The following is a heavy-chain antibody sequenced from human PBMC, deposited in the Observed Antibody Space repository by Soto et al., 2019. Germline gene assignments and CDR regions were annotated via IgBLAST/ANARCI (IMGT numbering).Heavy chain of an antibody. CDR2: IYHSGST. Sequence: QLQLQESGSGLVKPSQTLSLTCAVSGGSISSGGYSWSWIRQPPGKGLEWIGYIYHSGSTYYNPSLKSRVTXLVXRXKNQFSLKLSSVTAADTAVYYCARGVVQLVLWYFDLWGRGTLVTVSS. D-gene: IGHD6-6*01. J-gene: IGHJ2*01. V-gene: IGHV4-30-2*01. CDR1: GGSISSGGYS. CDR3: ARGVVQLVLWYFDL.